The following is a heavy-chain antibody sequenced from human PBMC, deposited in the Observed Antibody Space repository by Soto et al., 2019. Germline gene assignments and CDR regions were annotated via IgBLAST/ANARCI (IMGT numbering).Heavy chain of an antibody. CDR2: IDWDDDK. CDR3: ARIRILGSSRGAKVGYYYGMDL. CDR1: GFSLSTSGMC. V-gene: IGHV2-70*01. Sequence: ESGPTLVNPTQTLTLTCTFSGFSLSTSGMCVSWIRQPPGKALEWLALIDWDDDKYYSTSLKTRLTISKDTSKNQVVLTMTNMDPVDTATYYCARIRILGSSRGAKVGYYYGMDLWGQGTTVTVSS. D-gene: IGHD6-13*01. J-gene: IGHJ6*02.